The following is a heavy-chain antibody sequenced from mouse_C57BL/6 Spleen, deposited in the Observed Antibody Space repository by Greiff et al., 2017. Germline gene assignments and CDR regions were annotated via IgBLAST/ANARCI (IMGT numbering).Heavy chain of an antibody. J-gene: IGHJ4*01. V-gene: IGHV5-4*01. CDR2: ISDGGSYT. Sequence: EVHLVESGGGLVKPGGSLKLSCAASGFTFSSYAMSWVRQTPEKRLEWVATISDGGSYTYYPENVKGRFTISIDHAKNNLYLQMIHLKSEDTAMYSCARGYYYGSSPMDYWDQGTSVTVSS. D-gene: IGHD1-1*01. CDR3: ARGYYYGSSPMDY. CDR1: GFTFSSYA.